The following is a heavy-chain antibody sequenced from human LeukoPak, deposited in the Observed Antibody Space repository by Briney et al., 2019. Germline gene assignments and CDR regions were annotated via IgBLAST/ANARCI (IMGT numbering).Heavy chain of an antibody. CDR2: ISAYNGNT. J-gene: IGHJ4*02. V-gene: IGHV1-18*04. CDR3: ARDLWMTTVTPFDC. Sequence: ASVKVSCKASGYTFTSYGISWVRQAPGQGLEWMGWISAYNGNTNYAQKLQGRVTMTTDTSTSTAYMELRSLRSDDTAVYYCARDLWMTTVTPFDCWGQGTLVTVSS. D-gene: IGHD4-17*01. CDR1: GYTFTSYG.